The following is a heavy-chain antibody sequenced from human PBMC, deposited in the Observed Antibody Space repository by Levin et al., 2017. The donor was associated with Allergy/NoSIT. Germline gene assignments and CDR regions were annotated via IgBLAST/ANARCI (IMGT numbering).Heavy chain of an antibody. Sequence: SETLSLTCAVYGGSFSGYYWSWIRQPPGKGLEWIGEINHSGSTNYNPSLKSRVTISVDTSKNQFSLKLSSVTAADTAVYYCARGPQRGLRYFDWLLRVGFDYWGQGTLVTVSS. CDR3: ARGPQRGLRYFDWLLRVGFDY. CDR2: INHSGST. V-gene: IGHV4-34*01. D-gene: IGHD3-9*01. J-gene: IGHJ4*02. CDR1: GGSFSGYY.